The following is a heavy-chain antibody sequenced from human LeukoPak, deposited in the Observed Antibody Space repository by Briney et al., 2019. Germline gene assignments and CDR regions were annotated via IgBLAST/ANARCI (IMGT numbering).Heavy chain of an antibody. D-gene: IGHD3-10*01. J-gene: IGHJ6*04. V-gene: IGHV3-7*01. CDR2: IKQDGGEK. CDR1: GFTFSGYW. Sequence: PGGSLTLSCAASGFTFSGYWMSWLRQAPGKGLEWVANIKQDGGEKYYVDSAKGRFTISRDNAKNSLYLQMNSLRAEDTAVYYCARDRGFGQADVWGKGTTVTVSS. CDR3: ARDRGFGQADV.